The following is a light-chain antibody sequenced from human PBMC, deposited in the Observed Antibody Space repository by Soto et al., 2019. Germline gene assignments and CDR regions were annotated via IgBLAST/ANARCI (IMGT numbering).Light chain of an antibody. V-gene: IGLV1-47*02. J-gene: IGLJ1*01. Sequence: QSVLTQQPSASGTPGQRVTISCSGSSSNIGSNYVFWYQHLPGMAPQLLIYSDNQRPSGVPDRFSGSKSGTSASLAISGLRSEDEADYYCAAWDDTLSGYVFGTGTKVTVL. CDR1: SSNIGSNY. CDR3: AAWDDTLSGYV. CDR2: SDN.